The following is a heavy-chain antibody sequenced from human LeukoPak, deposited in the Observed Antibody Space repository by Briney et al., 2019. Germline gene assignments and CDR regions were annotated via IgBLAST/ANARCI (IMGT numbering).Heavy chain of an antibody. CDR2: INAGNGNT. J-gene: IGHJ5*02. CDR3: ARDRRVVVVTPMVGWFDP. Sequence: ASVKVSCKSSGYTFTSYAMHWVRQAPGQRLEWVGWINAGNGNTKYSQKFQGRVTITRDTSASTAYVELSSLRSEATAVYYCARDRRVVVVTPMVGWFDPWGQGTLVTVSA. V-gene: IGHV1-3*01. D-gene: IGHD2-21*02. CDR1: GYTFTSYA.